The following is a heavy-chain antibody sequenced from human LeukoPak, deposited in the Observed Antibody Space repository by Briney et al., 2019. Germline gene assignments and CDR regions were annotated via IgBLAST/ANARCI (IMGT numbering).Heavy chain of an antibody. CDR2: INSDGSST. CDR1: GFTFSTYW. D-gene: IGHD3-9*01. Sequence: PGGSLRLSCAASGFTFSTYWMHWVRQAPGEGLVWVSRINSDGSSTTYADSVKGRFTISRDNANNTLYLQMHSLRAEDTAVYYCARDRRYLGFDPWGQGTLVTVSS. V-gene: IGHV3-74*01. J-gene: IGHJ5*02. CDR3: ARDRRYLGFDP.